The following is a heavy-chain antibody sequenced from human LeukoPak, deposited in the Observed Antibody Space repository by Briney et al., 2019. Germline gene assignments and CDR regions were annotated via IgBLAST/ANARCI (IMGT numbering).Heavy chain of an antibody. CDR1: GGSISSYY. CDR2: ISYSGST. J-gene: IGHJ4*02. V-gene: IGHV4-59*01. D-gene: IGHD3-10*01. Sequence: SETLSLTCTVSGGSISSYYWSWIRQPPGKGLEWIGYISYSGSTNYDPSLKSRVTISVDTSKNQFSLKLSSVTPADKALYYCVRGSGGSGSNFDYWGQGTLVTVSS. CDR3: VRGSGGSGSNFDY.